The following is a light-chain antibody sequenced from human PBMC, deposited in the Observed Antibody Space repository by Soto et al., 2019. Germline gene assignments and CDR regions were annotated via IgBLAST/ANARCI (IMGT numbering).Light chain of an antibody. CDR2: EVS. CDR1: SSDVGGYNQ. CDR3: SSYAGTKTLV. Sequence: QSALTQPASVSGSPGQSITISCTGTSSDVGGYNQVSWYQQHPGKVPKVMIYEVSERPSGVPDRFSGSKSGNTASLTVSGLQAEDEAHYYCSSYAGTKTLVFGGGTKLTVL. J-gene: IGLJ2*01. V-gene: IGLV2-8*01.